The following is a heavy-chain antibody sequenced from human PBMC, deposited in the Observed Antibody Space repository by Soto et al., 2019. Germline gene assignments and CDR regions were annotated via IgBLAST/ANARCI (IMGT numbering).Heavy chain of an antibody. V-gene: IGHV3-23*01. Sequence: GGSLRLSCAASGFTFSSFGMNCVRQAPGKGLEWVSSLSPNGGSTYYAESVKGRFTISRDNAKNTLFLQMDSLRAEDTAVYFCAKSKDSTIFGVVIYYFDTWGQGALVTVSS. CDR2: LSPNGGST. CDR3: AKSKDSTIFGVVIYYFDT. CDR1: GFTFSSFG. J-gene: IGHJ4*02. D-gene: IGHD3-3*01.